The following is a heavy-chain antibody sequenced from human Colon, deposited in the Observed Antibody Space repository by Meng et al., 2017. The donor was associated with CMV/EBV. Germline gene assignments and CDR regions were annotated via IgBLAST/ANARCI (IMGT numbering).Heavy chain of an antibody. V-gene: IGHV3-11*04. Sequence: GESLKISCAASGFTFSDFYMSWIRQTPGKGLEFVACIRTNGEIIYQADSVKGRFSISRDNAENTLYLQMNSLRAEDTAVYYCARAGYYYDSSGSFDYWGQGTLVTVSS. CDR3: ARAGYYYDSSGSFDY. CDR1: GFTFSDFY. J-gene: IGHJ4*02. D-gene: IGHD3-22*01. CDR2: IRTNGEII.